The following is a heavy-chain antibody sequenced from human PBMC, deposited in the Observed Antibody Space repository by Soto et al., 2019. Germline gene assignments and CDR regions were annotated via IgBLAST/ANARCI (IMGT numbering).Heavy chain of an antibody. Sequence: QVQLQQWGAGLLKPSETLSLTCAVNGGSLTGYYWSWIRQPPGKGLEWIGEIKDGGVTNYSPSLKSTVTMSADTSKNQCSLKLISVTAADPAVYYCARGQEGIVATHWDQGTLVTVSS. V-gene: IGHV4-34*01. CDR3: ARGQEGIVATH. D-gene: IGHD5-12*01. CDR1: GGSLTGYY. CDR2: IKDGGVT. J-gene: IGHJ4*02.